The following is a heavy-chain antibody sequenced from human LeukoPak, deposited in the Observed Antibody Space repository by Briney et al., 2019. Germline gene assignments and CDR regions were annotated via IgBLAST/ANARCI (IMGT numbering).Heavy chain of an antibody. V-gene: IGHV4-59*12. CDR1: GGSISGYY. CDR3: ATSIAARNWFDP. Sequence: PSETLSLTCTVSGGSISGYYWSWIRQPPGKGLEWIGYIYYSGSTSYNPPLKSRVTMSVDTSKNQFSLKLSSVTAADTAVYYCATSIAARNWFDPWGQGTLVTVSS. CDR2: IYYSGST. J-gene: IGHJ5*02. D-gene: IGHD6-6*01.